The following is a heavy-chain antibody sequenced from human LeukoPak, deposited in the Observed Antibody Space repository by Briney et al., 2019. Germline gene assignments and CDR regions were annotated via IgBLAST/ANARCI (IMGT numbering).Heavy chain of an antibody. J-gene: IGHJ4*02. Sequence: PGGSLRLSCAASGFTFSNCAMTWVRQAPGKGLEWVSAISGSGGSTYYADSVKGRFTISRDNSKNTLYLQMNSLRAEDTAVYYCARLPGYCSSNSCYKMTIPFDYWGQGTLVTVSS. V-gene: IGHV3-23*01. D-gene: IGHD2-2*02. CDR1: GFTFSNCA. CDR3: ARLPGYCSSNSCYKMTIPFDY. CDR2: ISGSGGST.